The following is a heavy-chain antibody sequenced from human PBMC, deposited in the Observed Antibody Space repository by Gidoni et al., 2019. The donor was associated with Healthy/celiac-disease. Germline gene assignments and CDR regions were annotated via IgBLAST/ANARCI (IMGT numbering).Heavy chain of an antibody. Sequence: VQLQESGPGLVKPSETLSLTCTVSGCSISSYYWSWIRQPPGKRLEWIGYIYYSGSTNYNPSLKSRVTISVDTSKNQSSLKLNSVTAADTAVYYCARHYYDSSGHPNWFDPWGQGTLVTVSS. CDR1: GCSISSYY. CDR3: ARHYYDSSGHPNWFDP. J-gene: IGHJ5*02. CDR2: IYYSGST. D-gene: IGHD3-22*01. V-gene: IGHV4-59*08.